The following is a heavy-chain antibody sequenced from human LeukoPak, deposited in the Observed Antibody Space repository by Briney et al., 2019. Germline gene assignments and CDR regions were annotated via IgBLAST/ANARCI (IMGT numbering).Heavy chain of an antibody. CDR3: ARDSRVQLERLDVPSDAFDI. D-gene: IGHD1-1*01. J-gene: IGHJ3*02. CDR2: ISYDGSNK. V-gene: IGHV3-30-3*01. CDR1: GFTFSSYA. Sequence: QPGRSLRLSCAASGFTFSSYAMHWVRQAPGKGLEWVAVISYDGSNKYSADSVKGRFTISRDNSKNTLYLQMNSLRPEDTAVYYCARDSRVQLERLDVPSDAFDIWGQGTMVTVSS.